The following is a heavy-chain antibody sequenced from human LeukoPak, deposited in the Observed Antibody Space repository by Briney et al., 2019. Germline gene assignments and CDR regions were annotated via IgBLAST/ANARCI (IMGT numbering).Heavy chain of an antibody. CDR2: IKAGNGDT. Sequence: ASVKVSCKASGYIFTKYVVHWVRQAPGQRPEWMGWIKAGNGDTKYSQNFQDRLTIARDTSASTVYMELSSLTSEDTALYYCARDDCGDTCYPGGYWGQGTLVTVSS. J-gene: IGHJ4*02. CDR1: GYIFTKYV. CDR3: ARDDCGDTCYPGGY. D-gene: IGHD2-21*01. V-gene: IGHV1-3*01.